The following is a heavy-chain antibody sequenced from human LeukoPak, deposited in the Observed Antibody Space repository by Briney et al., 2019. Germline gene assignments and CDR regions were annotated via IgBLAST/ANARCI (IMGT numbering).Heavy chain of an antibody. CDR1: GGTFSSYA. D-gene: IGHD3-22*01. CDR3: ARDRGYYYDSGGYYMDV. J-gene: IGHJ6*03. V-gene: IGHV1-69*05. Sequence: SVKVSCKASGGTFSSYAISWVRQAPGQGLEWMGGIIPIFGTANYAQKFQGRVTITTDESTSTAYMELSSLRSEDTAVYYCARDRGYYYDSGGYYMDVWGKGTTVTVSS. CDR2: IIPIFGTA.